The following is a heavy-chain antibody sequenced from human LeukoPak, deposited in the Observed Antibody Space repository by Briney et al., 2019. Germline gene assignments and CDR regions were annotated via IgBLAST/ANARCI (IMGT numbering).Heavy chain of an antibody. CDR2: ISGNGMRT. Sequence: GGSLRLSCAASGFTFSSFAMSWVRQAPGKGLEWLSSISGNGMRTYYADSVKGHFTISRDNSKNTLYLQMNSLRADHTAIYYCAKDPNAWPNDAFDIWGQGTMVTVSS. CDR3: AKDPNAWPNDAFDI. V-gene: IGHV3-23*01. CDR1: GFTFSSFA. D-gene: IGHD2-2*01. J-gene: IGHJ3*02.